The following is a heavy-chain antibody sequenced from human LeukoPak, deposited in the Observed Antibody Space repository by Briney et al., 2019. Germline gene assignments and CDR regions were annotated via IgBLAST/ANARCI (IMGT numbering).Heavy chain of an antibody. J-gene: IGHJ3*02. D-gene: IGHD4-17*01. Sequence: PSETLSLTCTVSGGSISSYYWSWIRQPPGKGLEWIGYIYYSWSTNYNPSLKSRVTISVDTSKNQFSLKLSSVTAADTAVYYCARVLANGDYGEDAFDIWGQGTMVTVSS. CDR2: IYYSWST. V-gene: IGHV4-59*01. CDR3: ARVLANGDYGEDAFDI. CDR1: GGSISSYY.